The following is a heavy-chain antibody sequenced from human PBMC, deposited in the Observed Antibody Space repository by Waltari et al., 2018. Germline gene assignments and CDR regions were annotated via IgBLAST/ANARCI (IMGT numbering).Heavy chain of an antibody. Sequence: QVQLVQSGAEVKKPGASVKVSCKLPGYTLNELSIHWVRQAPGRGLEWMGGFDPEEGETIYAQKFQGRVILTEDTSTDTAYMQLGSLRSDDTAVYYCATGRIMKNVGGVLVIDHGQRPGYFQFWGQGTLVTVSS. CDR3: ATGRIMKNVGGVLVIDHGQRPGYFQF. D-gene: IGHD3-16*02. CDR1: GYTLNELS. CDR2: FDPEEGET. V-gene: IGHV1-24*01. J-gene: IGHJ1*01.